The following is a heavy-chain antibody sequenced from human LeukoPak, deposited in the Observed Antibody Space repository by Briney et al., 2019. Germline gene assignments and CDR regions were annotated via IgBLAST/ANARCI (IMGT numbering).Heavy chain of an antibody. Sequence: PSETLSLTCTVSGGSVSSGSYYWRWIRQPPGKGLEWIGYIYYSGSTNYNPSLKSRVTISVDTSKNQFSLKLSSVTAADTAVYYCARDRVTMVRGVIIFYGMDVWGKGTTVTVSS. CDR2: IYYSGST. V-gene: IGHV4-61*01. CDR3: ARDRVTMVRGVIIFYGMDV. J-gene: IGHJ6*04. D-gene: IGHD3-10*01. CDR1: GGSVSSGSYY.